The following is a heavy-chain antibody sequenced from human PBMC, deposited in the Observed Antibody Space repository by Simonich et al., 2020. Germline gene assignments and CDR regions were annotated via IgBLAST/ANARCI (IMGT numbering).Heavy chain of an antibody. Sequence: QVQQVQSGAEVKKPGASGKVSCKASGYTFTAYYLHWVRQAPGQGLEGMGWINPNSGGTNYAQKFQGRVTMTRDTSISTAYMELSRLRSDDTAVYYCARDSYSSWYFDLWGRGTLVTVSS. V-gene: IGHV1-2*02. CDR1: GYTFTAYY. CDR3: ARDSYSSWYFDL. J-gene: IGHJ2*01. CDR2: INPNSGGT. D-gene: IGHD6-13*01.